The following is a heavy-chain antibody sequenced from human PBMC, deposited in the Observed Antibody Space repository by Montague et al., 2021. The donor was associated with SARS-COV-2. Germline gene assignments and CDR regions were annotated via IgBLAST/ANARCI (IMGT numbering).Heavy chain of an antibody. D-gene: IGHD2-2*01. J-gene: IGHJ5*02. CDR3: ARQGDQLLLEYWFDP. CDR2: IYYSGST. V-gene: IGHV4-39*01. CDR1: GGSISSSSYY. Sequence: SETLSLTCTVSGGSISSSSYYWGWIRQPPGKGLEWIGGIYYSGSTYYNPSLKGRVTISVDTSKNQFSLKLSSVTAADTAVYYCARQGDQLLLEYWFDPWGQGTLVTVSS.